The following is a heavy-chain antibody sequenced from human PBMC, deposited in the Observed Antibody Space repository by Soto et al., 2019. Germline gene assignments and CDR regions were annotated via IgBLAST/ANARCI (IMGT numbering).Heavy chain of an antibody. CDR1: GFTFGNYG. CDR2: ISGGGGNT. D-gene: IGHD1-26*01. CDR3: ARDFGEVGATAVYDI. V-gene: IGHV3-23*01. J-gene: IGHJ3*02. Sequence: GGSLRLSCATSGFTFGNYGMNWVRQAPGKGLEWVSGISGGGGNTYYADSVKGRFTISRDPSKNTVFLEMNSLGAEDTAVYYCARDFGEVGATAVYDIWGQGTMVTVSS.